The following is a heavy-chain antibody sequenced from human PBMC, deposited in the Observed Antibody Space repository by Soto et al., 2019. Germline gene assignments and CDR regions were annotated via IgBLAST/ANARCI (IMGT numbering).Heavy chain of an antibody. CDR3: SRFIMVGGWFDPNYYHGMDV. V-gene: IGHV1-18*01. D-gene: IGHD6-19*01. Sequence: QVRLVQSGAEVKKPGASVTVSCKTSGYTFSNYGINWVRQAPGQGLEWMGWISGYNGNTNYAQTVQCRVNMTTHTSTGTVYMELRSLKSDDTAIYYCSRFIMVGGWFDPNYYHGMDVWGQGTTVTVSS. J-gene: IGHJ6*02. CDR1: GYTFSNYG. CDR2: ISGYNGNT.